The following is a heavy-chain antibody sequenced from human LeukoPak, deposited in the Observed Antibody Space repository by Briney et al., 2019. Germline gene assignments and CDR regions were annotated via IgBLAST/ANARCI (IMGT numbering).Heavy chain of an antibody. J-gene: IGHJ4*02. CDR1: GDSISSSNYY. D-gene: IGHD3-10*01. CDR2: IYYSGTT. V-gene: IGHV4-39*02. Sequence: PSETLSLTCSVSGDSISSSNYYWGWIRQPPGKGLEWIGSIYYSGTTYYNPSLKSRVTISVDTSKNHFSLKLSSVSAADTAVYYCVGGYYYGSADYWGQGTLVTVSS. CDR3: VGGYYYGSADY.